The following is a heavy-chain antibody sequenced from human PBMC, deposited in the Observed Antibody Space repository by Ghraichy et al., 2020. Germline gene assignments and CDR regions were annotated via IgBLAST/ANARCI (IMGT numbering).Heavy chain of an antibody. J-gene: IGHJ5*02. Sequence: GGSLRLSCIASGFTFDDYGMSWVRQAPGKGPEWVSDINWNSVSAAYVDSVKGRFTISRDNAKNSLYLQMNSLRVEDTALYYCARLDGYSYAVGWFDPWGQGTLVTVSS. CDR1: GFTFDDYG. V-gene: IGHV3-20*04. D-gene: IGHD5-18*01. CDR2: INWNSVSA. CDR3: ARLDGYSYAVGWFDP.